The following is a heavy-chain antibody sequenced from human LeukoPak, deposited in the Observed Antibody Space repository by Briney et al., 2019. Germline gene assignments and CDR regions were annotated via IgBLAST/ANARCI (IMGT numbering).Heavy chain of an antibody. CDR2: IIPIFGTA. D-gene: IGHD3-10*01. CDR3: ARGPEGITMVRGVLDY. J-gene: IGHJ4*02. CDR1: GGTFSSYA. Sequence: SVKVSCKASGGTFSSYAISWVRQAPGQGLEWMGGIIPIFGTANYAQKFQGRVTITADKSTSTAYMELSGLRSEDTAVYYCARGPEGITMVRGVLDYGGQGTLVTVSS. V-gene: IGHV1-69*06.